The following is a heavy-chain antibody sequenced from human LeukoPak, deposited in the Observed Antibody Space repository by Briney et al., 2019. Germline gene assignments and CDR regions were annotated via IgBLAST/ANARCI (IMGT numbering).Heavy chain of an antibody. Sequence: ASVKVSCKVSGYTLTELSMHWVRQAPGKGLEWMGGFDPEDGETIYAQKFQGRVTMTEDTSTDTAYVELSSLRSEDTAVYYCATARHYGYVWGSSHYGMDVWGQGTTVTVSS. V-gene: IGHV1-24*01. CDR3: ATARHYGYVWGSSHYGMDV. J-gene: IGHJ6*02. D-gene: IGHD3-16*01. CDR2: FDPEDGET. CDR1: GYTLTELS.